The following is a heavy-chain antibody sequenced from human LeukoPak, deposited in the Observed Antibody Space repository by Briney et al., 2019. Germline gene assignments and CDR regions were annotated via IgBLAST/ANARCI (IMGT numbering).Heavy chain of an antibody. J-gene: IGHJ3*02. CDR3: ARVCSSTSCYAFDI. Sequence: SETLSLTCTVFGGSISSYYWNWIRQPAGKGLEWIGRIYTSGSTNYNPSLKSRATMSVDTSKNQFSLKLSSVTAADTAVYYCARVCSSTSCYAFDIWGQGTMVIVSS. V-gene: IGHV4-4*07. D-gene: IGHD2-2*01. CDR2: IYTSGST. CDR1: GGSISSYY.